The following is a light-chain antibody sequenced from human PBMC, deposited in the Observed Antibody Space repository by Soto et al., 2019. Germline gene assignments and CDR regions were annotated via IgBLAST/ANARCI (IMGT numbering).Light chain of an antibody. CDR2: GAF. Sequence: DIVLTQSPGTLSLSPGERATLSCRASQSLTSSYLAWYQQKPGQAPRLLIFGAFNRATGIPDRFGGSGSGTDFTLTISRLEPEDFAVYYCQQYGSSPRTFGQGTKVEIK. CDR3: QQYGSSPRT. CDR1: QSLTSSY. J-gene: IGKJ1*01. V-gene: IGKV3-20*01.